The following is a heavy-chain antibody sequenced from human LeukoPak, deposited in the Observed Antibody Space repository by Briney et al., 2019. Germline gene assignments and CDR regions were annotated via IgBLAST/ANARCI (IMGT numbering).Heavy chain of an antibody. Sequence: NTSETLSLTCTVSGGSISSGSYYWSWIRQPAGKGLEWIGSIYYSGSTYYNPSLKSRVTISVDTSKNQFSLKLSSVTAADTAVYYCARERYYYGSGELHGGYYFDYWGQGTLVTVSS. CDR2: IYYSGST. CDR1: GGSISSGSYY. V-gene: IGHV4-39*07. J-gene: IGHJ4*02. D-gene: IGHD3-10*01. CDR3: ARERYYYGSGELHGGYYFDY.